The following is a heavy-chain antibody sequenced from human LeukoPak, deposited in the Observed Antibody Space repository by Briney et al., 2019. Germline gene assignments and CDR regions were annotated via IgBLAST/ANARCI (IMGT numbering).Heavy chain of an antibody. J-gene: IGHJ4*02. D-gene: IGHD1-26*01. CDR1: GFTFRSHG. Sequence: GGSLRLSCAASGFTFRSHGMHWVRQAPGKGLEWEAFIWYDGSNKYYTDSVKGRFTISRDNFKNTLYLQMNSLRAEDTAVYYCAGDRATSYFDYWGQGALVTISS. CDR2: IWYDGSNK. V-gene: IGHV3-33*01. CDR3: AGDRATSYFDY.